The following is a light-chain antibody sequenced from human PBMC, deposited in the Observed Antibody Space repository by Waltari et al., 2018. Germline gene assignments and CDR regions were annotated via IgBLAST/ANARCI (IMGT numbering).Light chain of an antibody. Sequence: QSALTQELSVSGTVGQKVTLTCSGDTNNVGSYAAGWFQQPSHGAPKTVIFGNSLPSAIPDRFSASTSGTTASLTISGLQPEDEAKYYCSTWDLRLSGQVFGGGTQLTVL. V-gene: IGLV1-44*01. J-gene: IGLJ7*01. CDR1: TNNVGSYA. CDR3: STWDLRLSGQV. CDR2: GNS.